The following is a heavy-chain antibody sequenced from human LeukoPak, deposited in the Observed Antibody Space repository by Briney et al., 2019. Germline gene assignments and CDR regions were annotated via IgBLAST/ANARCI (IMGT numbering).Heavy chain of an antibody. D-gene: IGHD6-13*01. CDR3: AKALGHQGIAAAATQDY. CDR2: IYTSGST. CDR1: GGSISSGSYY. Sequence: PSETLSLTCTVSGGSISSGSYYWSWIRQPAGKGLEWIGRIYTSGSTNYNPSLKSRVTISVDTSKNQFSLKLSSVTAADTAVYYCAKALGHQGIAAAATQDYWGQGTLVTVSS. J-gene: IGHJ4*02. V-gene: IGHV4-61*02.